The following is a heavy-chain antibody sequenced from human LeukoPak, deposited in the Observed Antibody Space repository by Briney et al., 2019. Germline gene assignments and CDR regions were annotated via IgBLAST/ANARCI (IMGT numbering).Heavy chain of an antibody. V-gene: IGHV1-18*01. D-gene: IGHD6-13*01. J-gene: IGHJ4*02. Sequence: ASVKVSCKASGGTFSSYGISWVRQAPGQGLEWMGWISAYNGNTNYAQKLQGRVTMTTDTSTSTAYMELRSLRSDDTAVYYCARGRWQQLGIYFDYWGQGTLVTVSS. CDR3: ARGRWQQLGIYFDY. CDR2: ISAYNGNT. CDR1: GGTFSSYG.